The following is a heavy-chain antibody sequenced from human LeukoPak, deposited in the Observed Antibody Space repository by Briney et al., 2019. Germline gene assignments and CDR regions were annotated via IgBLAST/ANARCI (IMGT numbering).Heavy chain of an antibody. Sequence: GRSLRLSCLASGFTFSRHAMHWVRQTPGKGFEWMAVISHDGSNKYYADSMKGRFTISRDNSKNSLFLQMNSLRPEDTAIYYCARVEVASSTVAASCIFDYWGQGTLVIVSS. D-gene: IGHD5-12*01. CDR3: ARVEVASSTVAASCIFDY. CDR1: GFTFSRHA. CDR2: ISHDGSNK. J-gene: IGHJ4*02. V-gene: IGHV3-30*01.